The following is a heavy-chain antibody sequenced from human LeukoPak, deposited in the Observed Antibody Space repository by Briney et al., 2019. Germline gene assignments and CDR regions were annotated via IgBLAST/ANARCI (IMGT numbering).Heavy chain of an antibody. CDR2: INPSGGST. Sequence: VASVKVSCKASRYTFTSYYMHWVRQAPGQGLEWMGIINPSGGSTSYAQKFQGRVTMTRDTSTSTVHMELSSLRSEDTAVYYCARPYCSSTSCSASFDYWGQGTLVTVSS. J-gene: IGHJ4*02. CDR3: ARPYCSSTSCSASFDY. CDR1: RYTFTSYY. D-gene: IGHD2-2*01. V-gene: IGHV1-46*01.